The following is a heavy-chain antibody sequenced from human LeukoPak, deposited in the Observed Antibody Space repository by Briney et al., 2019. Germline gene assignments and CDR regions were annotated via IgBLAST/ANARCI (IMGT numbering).Heavy chain of an antibody. J-gene: IGHJ4*02. CDR3: ASNNNNWNYIDY. V-gene: IGHV4-59*01. CDR1: GGSISSYY. Sequence: SETLSLTCTVSGGSISSYYWSWIRQPPEKGLEWIGYIYYSGSTNYNPSLKSRVTISVDTSKNQFSLKLSSVTAADTAVYYCASNNNNWNYIDYWGQGTLVTVSS. CDR2: IYYSGST. D-gene: IGHD1-20*01.